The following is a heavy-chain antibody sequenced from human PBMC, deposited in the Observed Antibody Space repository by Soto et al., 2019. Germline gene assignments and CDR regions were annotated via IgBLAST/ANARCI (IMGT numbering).Heavy chain of an antibody. CDR1: GGSISSSSYY. CDR3: ASFRIAAAVYYFDY. V-gene: IGHV4-39*01. CDR2: IYYSGST. J-gene: IGHJ4*02. Sequence: SETLSLTCSVSGGSISSSSYYWGWIRQPPGKGLEWIGSIYYSGSTYYNPSLKSRVTISVDTSKNQFSLKLSSVTAADTAVYYCASFRIAAAVYYFDYWGQGTLVTVSS. D-gene: IGHD6-13*01.